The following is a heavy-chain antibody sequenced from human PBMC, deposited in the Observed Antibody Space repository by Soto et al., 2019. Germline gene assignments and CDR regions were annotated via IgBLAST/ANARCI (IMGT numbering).Heavy chain of an antibody. V-gene: IGHV5-51*01. CDR3: ERSDYYGSGSYSDYYYGMDV. D-gene: IGHD3-10*01. J-gene: IGHJ6*02. Sequence: GDSLKISCKGSGDSFSNYWIAWVRQMPGKGLEWMGIIYPGDSDTRYSPSFQGQVTISADTSINTVYLQWSSLKAPDTAMYYCERSDYYGSGSYSDYYYGMDVWGQGNTVTVSS. CDR2: IYPGDSDT. CDR1: GDSFSNYW.